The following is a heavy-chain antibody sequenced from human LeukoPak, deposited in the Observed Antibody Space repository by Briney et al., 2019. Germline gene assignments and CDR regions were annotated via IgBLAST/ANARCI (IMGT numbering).Heavy chain of an antibody. J-gene: IGHJ4*02. CDR1: GFTFSTYS. V-gene: IGHV3-7*01. CDR3: TRDESGTVTNFRFDY. Sequence: PGGSLRLSCAASGFTFSTYSMRCVRQAPGKGLEWVANIHEDGSQKMYVDSVKGRFTISRDNAQNSLYLQMNSLRAEDTAVYYCTRDESGTVTNFRFDYWGQGTLVTVSS. CDR2: IHEDGSQK. D-gene: IGHD4-17*01.